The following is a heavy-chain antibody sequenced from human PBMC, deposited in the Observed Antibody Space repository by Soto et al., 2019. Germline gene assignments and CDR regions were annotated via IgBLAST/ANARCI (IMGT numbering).Heavy chain of an antibody. CDR2: VSIGGST. CDR1: GFTFSSYA. CDR3: AKRRGAGGHFDY. V-gene: IGHV3-23*01. J-gene: IGHJ4*02. D-gene: IGHD2-15*01. Sequence: DVQLLESGGGLVQPEGSLRLSCAASGFTFSSYAMGWVRQGPGKGLEWVAVVSIGGSTHYADSVRGRFTISRDNSKNTLSLQMNGLTADDTAVYFCAKRRGAGGHFDYWGQGALVTVSS.